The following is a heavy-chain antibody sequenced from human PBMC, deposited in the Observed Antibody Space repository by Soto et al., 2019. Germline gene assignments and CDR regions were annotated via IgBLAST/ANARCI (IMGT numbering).Heavy chain of an antibody. CDR3: AHISGYSSGWSYYYYYGMDV. D-gene: IGHD6-19*01. CDR2: IYWNDDK. Sequence: SGPTLVNPTQTLTLTCTFSGFSLSTSGVGVGWIRQPPGKALEWLALIYWNDDKRYSPSLKSRLTITKDTSKNQVVLTMTNMDPVETATYYCAHISGYSSGWSYYYYYGMDVWDQGTTVTV. CDR1: GFSLSTSGVG. J-gene: IGHJ6*02. V-gene: IGHV2-5*01.